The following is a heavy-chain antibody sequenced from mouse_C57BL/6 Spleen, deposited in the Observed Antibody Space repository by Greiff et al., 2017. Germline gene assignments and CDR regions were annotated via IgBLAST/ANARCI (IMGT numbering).Heavy chain of an antibody. V-gene: IGHV1-64*01. D-gene: IGHD1-1*01. CDR2: IHPNSGST. CDR1: GYTFTSYW. Sequence: VQLQQPGAELVKPGASVKLSCKASGYTFTSYWMHWVKQRPGQGLEWIGMIHPNSGSTNYNEKFKSKATLTVDKSSSTAYMQLSSLTSEDAAVYYCARSLVADWYFEVWGTGTTVTVSS. J-gene: IGHJ1*03. CDR3: ARSLVADWYFEV.